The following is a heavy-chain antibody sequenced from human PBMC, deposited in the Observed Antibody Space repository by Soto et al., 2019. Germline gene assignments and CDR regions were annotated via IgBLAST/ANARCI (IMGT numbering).Heavy chain of an antibody. D-gene: IGHD1-26*01. CDR1: GFTLSSYA. Sequence: DVQLLESGGNVVQPGGSLTLSCSASGFTLSSYAMSCLRQAPGKVLEWVSSISAGGDMTYNSDAVKGRFTISRDNSNNAVLLQMHHLRIEDTALYYCARGDRGGSGAPASYYYSAWEVWGKGTTVTVS. CDR3: ARGDRGGSGAPASYYYSAWEV. CDR2: ISAGGDMT. V-gene: IGHV3-23*01. J-gene: IGHJ6*03.